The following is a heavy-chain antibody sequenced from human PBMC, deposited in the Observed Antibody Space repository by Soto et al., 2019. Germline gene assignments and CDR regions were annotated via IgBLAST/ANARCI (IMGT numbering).Heavy chain of an antibody. Sequence: QVQLVQSGSEVKMPGSSVKVSCKTSGGTFRRHAINWVRQAPGQGLAWMGGIIHLFGTTNYAQKFKGRVTFSAEVSTRTAYLELSRLTSEDAAVYYCARAAIHGSSWYFWFDHWRQGALVTVSS. J-gene: IGHJ5*02. V-gene: IGHV1-69*01. CDR2: IIHLFGTT. D-gene: IGHD6-13*01. CDR3: ARAAIHGSSWYFWFDH. CDR1: GGTFRRHA.